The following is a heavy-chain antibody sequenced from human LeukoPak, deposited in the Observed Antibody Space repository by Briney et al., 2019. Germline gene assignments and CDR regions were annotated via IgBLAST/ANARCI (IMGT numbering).Heavy chain of an antibody. Sequence: GGSLRLSCAASGLTLSGYWMHWVRQAPGKGLVWVSRINGDASSTSYADSVKGRFTISRDNAKSTLYLQMNSLRVEDTAVYYCARTRGNTYGYFEYWGQGTLVTVSS. D-gene: IGHD5-18*01. J-gene: IGHJ4*02. CDR1: GLTLSGYW. CDR3: ARTRGNTYGYFEY. V-gene: IGHV3-74*01. CDR2: INGDASST.